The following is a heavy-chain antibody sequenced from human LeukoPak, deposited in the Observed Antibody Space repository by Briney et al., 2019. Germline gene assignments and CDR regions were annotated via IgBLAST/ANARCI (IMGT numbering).Heavy chain of an antibody. Sequence: SETLSLTCTVSGGSISSSSYSWGWFRQPPGKGLEWIGRIYYSGSTYYNPSLKSRVTISVDTSKNQFSLKLSSVAAADTAVYYCAREVVPAALYYYYYMDVWGKGTTVTVSS. CDR3: AREVVPAALYYYYYMDV. CDR1: GGSISSSSYS. CDR2: IYYSGST. J-gene: IGHJ6*03. D-gene: IGHD2-2*01. V-gene: IGHV4-39*07.